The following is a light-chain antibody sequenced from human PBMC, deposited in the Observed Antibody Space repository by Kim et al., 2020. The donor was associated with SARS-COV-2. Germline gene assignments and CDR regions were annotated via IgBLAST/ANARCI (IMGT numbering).Light chain of an antibody. J-gene: IGKJ5*01. CDR3: QQYNNWPPIT. CDR1: QSVSSN. V-gene: IGKV3-15*01. Sequence: SPGERATLACRGSQSVSSNLAWYQQKPGQAPRLLIYGASTRATGIPARFSGSGSGTEFTLTISSLQSEDFAVYYCQQYNNWPPITFGQGTRLEIK. CDR2: GAS.